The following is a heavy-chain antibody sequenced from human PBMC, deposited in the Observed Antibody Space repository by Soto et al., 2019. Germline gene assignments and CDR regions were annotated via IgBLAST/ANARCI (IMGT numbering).Heavy chain of an antibody. CDR1: GFTFSNYG. CDR2: IWHDGSNK. V-gene: IGHV3-33*01. CDR3: ASDLVGASDSYGLDV. J-gene: IGHJ6*02. D-gene: IGHD1-26*01. Sequence: GGSLRLSCAASGFTFSNYGMHWVRQAPGKGLEWVAIIWHDGSNKYYADSVRGRFIISRDNSKNRLYLQMNSLRAEDTAVYYCASDLVGASDSYGLDVWGQGTPVTVSS.